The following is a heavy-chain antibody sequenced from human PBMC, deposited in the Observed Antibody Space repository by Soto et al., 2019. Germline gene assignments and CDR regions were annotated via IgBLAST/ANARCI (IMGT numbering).Heavy chain of an antibody. V-gene: IGHV3-23*01. CDR1: GFTFSSYA. J-gene: IGHJ4*02. D-gene: IGHD3-3*01. Sequence: GGSLRLSCAASGFTFSSYAMSWVRQAPGKGLEWVSAISGSGGSTYYADSVKGRFTISRDNSKNTLYLQMNSLRAEDTAVYYCAKDDFWSGYPKMYYFHYWGQGTLVTVSS. CDR3: AKDDFWSGYPKMYYFHY. CDR2: ISGSGGST.